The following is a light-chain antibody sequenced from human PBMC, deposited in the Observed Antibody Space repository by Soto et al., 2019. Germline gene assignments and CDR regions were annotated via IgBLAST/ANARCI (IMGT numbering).Light chain of an antibody. CDR1: QSVSSY. CDR3: QQRSNCRTWT. Sequence: EIVLTQSPATLSLSPGERATLSCRASQSVSSYLAWYQQKPGQAPRLLIYDASNRATGIPARFSGSGSGTDFTLTISSLEPEDFAVYYCQQRSNCRTWTFGQGTKVEIK. CDR2: DAS. V-gene: IGKV3-11*01. J-gene: IGKJ1*01.